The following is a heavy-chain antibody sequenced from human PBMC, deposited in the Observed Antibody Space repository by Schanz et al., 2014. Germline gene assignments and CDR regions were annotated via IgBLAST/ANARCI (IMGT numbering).Heavy chain of an antibody. V-gene: IGHV3-30*03. CDR2: VSSDGNND. CDR1: GFNFNNFA. D-gene: IGHD5-18*01. CDR3: ARVALPGYSSPRDAFDI. J-gene: IGHJ3*02. Sequence: VQLLESGGGLVQPGGSLRLSCAASGFNFNNFAMTWVRQAPGKGLEWVALVSSDGNNDYYTDSVKGRFTISRDNSKNTVHLQMNSLRAEDTAVYYCARVALPGYSSPRDAFDIWGQGTMVTVSS.